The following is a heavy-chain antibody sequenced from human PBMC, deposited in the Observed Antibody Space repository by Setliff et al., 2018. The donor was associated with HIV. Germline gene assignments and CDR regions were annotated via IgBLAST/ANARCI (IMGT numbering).Heavy chain of an antibody. D-gene: IGHD1-1*01. CDR3: ARQLSNSLES. CDR2: INPNSGDT. CDR1: GYTFIGHY. J-gene: IGHJ4*02. V-gene: IGHV1-2*02. Sequence: ASVKVSCKASGYTFIGHYIHWVRQAPGQGLEWMGWINPNSGDTKYAQKFQDRVSLTRDTSLSTAYMELSGLRSDDTAVYYCARQLSNSLESWGQGTPVTSPQ.